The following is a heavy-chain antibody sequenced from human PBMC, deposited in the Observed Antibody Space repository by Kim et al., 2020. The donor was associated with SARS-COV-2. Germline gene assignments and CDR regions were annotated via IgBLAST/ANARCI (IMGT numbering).Heavy chain of an antibody. V-gene: IGHV4-59*01. Sequence: SETLSLTCTVSGDSTNIYYWSWVRQPPGKGLEWIGYIYYSGSTNYNPSLKSRVTMSVDTSKNQFSLRLSSVTAADTAVYYCACTSGTYYTFSFCGQGALV. J-gene: IGHJ1*01. CDR1: GDSTNIYY. CDR3: ACTSGTYYTFSF. D-gene: IGHD1-26*01. CDR2: IYYSGST.